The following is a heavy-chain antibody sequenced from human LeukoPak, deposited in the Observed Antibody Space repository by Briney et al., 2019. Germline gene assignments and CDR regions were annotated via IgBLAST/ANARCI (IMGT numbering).Heavy chain of an antibody. D-gene: IGHD1-26*01. CDR2: ITPSGGST. Sequence: ASVKVSCKASGYTFTGYYMHWVRQAPGQGLEWMGIITPSGGSTSYAQKFQGRVTMTRDTSTNTVYMELSSLRSEDTAVYYCARCRGGGSYLGNFDYWGQGTLVTVSS. J-gene: IGHJ4*02. CDR1: GYTFTGYY. CDR3: ARCRGGGSYLGNFDY. V-gene: IGHV1-46*01.